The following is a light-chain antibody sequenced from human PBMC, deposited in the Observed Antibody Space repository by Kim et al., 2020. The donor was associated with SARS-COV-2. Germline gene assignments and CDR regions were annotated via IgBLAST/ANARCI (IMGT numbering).Light chain of an antibody. V-gene: IGLV1-40*01. CDR1: SSNIGAGYE. CDR2: GDI. Sequence: QRVTVSCTGISSNIGAGYEVHWYQQRPGTAPKLLIYGDINRPSGVADRFSGSKSDTSASLAITGLQTKDEADYYCQSYDNSLSGYVFGTGTKVTVL. CDR3: QSYDNSLSGYV. J-gene: IGLJ1*01.